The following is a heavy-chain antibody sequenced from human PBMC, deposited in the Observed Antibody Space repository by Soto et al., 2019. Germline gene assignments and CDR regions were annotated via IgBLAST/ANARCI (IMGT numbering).Heavy chain of an antibody. J-gene: IGHJ6*02. CDR2: INHSGST. V-gene: IGHV4-34*01. CDR1: GGSGGSFSGYY. Sequence: SETLSLTCAVYGGSGGSFSGYYWSWIRQPPGKGLEWIGEINHSGSTNYNPSLKSRVTISVDTSKNQFSLKLSSVTAADTAVYYCADPVPAATHYDYYDMDVWGQGTTVTVSS. D-gene: IGHD2-2*01. CDR3: ADPVPAATHYDYYDMDV.